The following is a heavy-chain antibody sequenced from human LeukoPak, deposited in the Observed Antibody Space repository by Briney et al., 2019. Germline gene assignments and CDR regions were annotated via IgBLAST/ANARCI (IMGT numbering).Heavy chain of an antibody. V-gene: IGHV3-23*01. D-gene: IGHD2-21*02. J-gene: IGHJ4*02. CDR2: ISGSGGST. CDR3: ARIIGDRGGFDY. Sequence: TGGSLRLSCAASGFTFSSYAMSWVRQAPGKGLEWVSAISGSGGSTYYADSVKGRFTISRDNSKNTLYLQMNSLRTEDTAVYYCARIIGDRGGFDYWGQGTLVTVSS. CDR1: GFTFSSYA.